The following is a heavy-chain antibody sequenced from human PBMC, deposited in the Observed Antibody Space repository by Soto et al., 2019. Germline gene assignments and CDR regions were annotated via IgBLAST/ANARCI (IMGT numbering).Heavy chain of an antibody. V-gene: IGHV3-23*01. Sequence: GGSLRLSCAASGFTFRSYVMSWVRQAPGKGLEWVSAFNGNSGSTFYADSVKGRFTISRDNSKNTLYLQMNSLKVDDTAVYYCAKGRLAAGGYDCWGQGTLVTVSS. CDR2: FNGNSGST. CDR1: GFTFRSYV. CDR3: AKGRLAAGGYDC. D-gene: IGHD6-19*01. J-gene: IGHJ4*02.